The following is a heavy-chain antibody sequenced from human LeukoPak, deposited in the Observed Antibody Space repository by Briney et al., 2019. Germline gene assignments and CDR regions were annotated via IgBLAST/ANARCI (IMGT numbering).Heavy chain of an antibody. CDR1: KVTFSDYA. D-gene: IGHD3/OR15-3a*01. V-gene: IGHV3-23*01. Sequence: PGGSLRLSCAASKVTFSDYAMNWVRQAPGKGLEWVSGISGSGGNTYYEDSVKGRFTISRDNYKNTLYLQMNSLRVDDTALYYCAKGTGINHYHWIDPWGQGTQVTVSS. J-gene: IGHJ5*02. CDR2: ISGSGGNT. CDR3: AKGTGINHYHWIDP.